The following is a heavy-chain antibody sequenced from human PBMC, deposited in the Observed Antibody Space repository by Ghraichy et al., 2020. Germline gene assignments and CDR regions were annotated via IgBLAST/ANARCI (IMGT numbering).Heavy chain of an antibody. CDR1: GFTFSSYG. V-gene: IGHV3-30*18. J-gene: IGHJ3*02. CDR3: AKDGLRIAAVPNDAFDI. CDR2: ISYDGSNK. Sequence: SCAASGFTFSSYGMHWVRQAPGKGLEWVAVISYDGSNKYYADSVKGRFTISRDNSKNTLYLQMNSLRAEDTAVYYCAKDGLRIAAVPNDAFDIWGQGTMVTVSS. D-gene: IGHD6-13*01.